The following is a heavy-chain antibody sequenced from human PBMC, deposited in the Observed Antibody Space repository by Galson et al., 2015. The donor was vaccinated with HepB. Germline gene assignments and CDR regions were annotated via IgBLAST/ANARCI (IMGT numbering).Heavy chain of an antibody. J-gene: IGHJ5*02. Sequence: LRLSCAASGFPFNNAWMTWVRQAPGRGLEWVGRIKSKTDGETTGYAAPVKGRFTISRDDSKNSLYLQMNSLKTEDTAVYYCTTDVYYSTYWSWLDPWGQGTLVTVSS. CDR1: GFPFNNAW. CDR2: IKSKTDGETT. V-gene: IGHV3-15*01. D-gene: IGHD2-8*02. CDR3: TTDVYYSTYWSWLDP.